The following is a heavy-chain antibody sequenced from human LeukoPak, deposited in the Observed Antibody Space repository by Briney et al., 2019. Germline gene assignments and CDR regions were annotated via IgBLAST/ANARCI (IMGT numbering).Heavy chain of an antibody. V-gene: IGHV7-4-1*02. J-gene: IGHJ5*02. CDR2: NNTNTGNP. CDR1: GGTFSSYA. CDR3: ARAARGNWFDP. Sequence: ASVKVSCKASGGTFSSYAISWVRQAPGQGLEWMGWNNTNTGNPTYAQGFTGRFVFSLDTSVSTAYLQISSLKAEDTAVYYCARAARGNWFDPWGQGTLVTVSS.